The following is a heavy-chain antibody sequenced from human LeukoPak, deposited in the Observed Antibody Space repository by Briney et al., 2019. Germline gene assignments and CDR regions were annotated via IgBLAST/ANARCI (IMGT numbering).Heavy chain of an antibody. Sequence: QPGGSLRLSCTASGFTFSAYNMNWVRQAPGKGLEWPSFITTISNTLHYADSVRGRFTISRDNAKNSLYLQLNSLRDEDTAVYYCARGSPGMAYFDYWGQGTLVTVAS. D-gene: IGHD1-14*01. CDR2: ITTISNTL. V-gene: IGHV3-48*02. J-gene: IGHJ4*02. CDR1: GFTFSAYN. CDR3: ARGSPGMAYFDY.